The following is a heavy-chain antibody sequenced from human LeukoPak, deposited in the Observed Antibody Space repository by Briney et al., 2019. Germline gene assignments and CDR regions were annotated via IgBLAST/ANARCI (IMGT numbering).Heavy chain of an antibody. CDR2: ISSSSSYI. Sequence: PGGSLRLSCAASGFTLSSYSMNWVRQAPGKGLEWVSSISSSSSYIYYADSVKGRFTISRDNAKNSLYLQMNSLRAEDTAVYYCARGEASGSYYYYYYGMDVWGQGTTVTVSS. CDR3: ARGEASGSYYYYYYGMDV. D-gene: IGHD1-26*01. V-gene: IGHV3-21*01. CDR1: GFTLSSYS. J-gene: IGHJ6*02.